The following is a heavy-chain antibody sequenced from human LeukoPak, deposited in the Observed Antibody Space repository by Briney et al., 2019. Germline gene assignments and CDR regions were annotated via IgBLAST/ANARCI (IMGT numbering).Heavy chain of an antibody. V-gene: IGHV3-30*02. CDR1: GFTFSSYG. Sequence: GGSLRLSCAASGFTFSSYGMHWVRQAPGKGLEWVAFIRYDGSNKYYADSVKGRFTISRDNSKNSLYLQMNSLRAEDTAVYYCARDPSSGWYLKGWFDPWGQGTLVTVSS. CDR2: IRYDGSNK. CDR3: ARDPSSGWYLKGWFDP. D-gene: IGHD6-19*01. J-gene: IGHJ5*02.